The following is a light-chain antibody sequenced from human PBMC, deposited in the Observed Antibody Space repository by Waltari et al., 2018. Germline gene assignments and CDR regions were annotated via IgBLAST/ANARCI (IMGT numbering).Light chain of an antibody. CDR3: CSYAGSSTHVL. Sequence: QSALTQPASVSGSPGQSITISCTGTSSDVGGYNYVSWYQQYPDKAPKLMIYDVSKRTSGVSNRFSGSKSGKTASLTISGLQAEDEADYYCCSYAGSSTHVLFGGGTKLTVL. J-gene: IGLJ2*01. CDR1: SSDVGGYNY. CDR2: DVS. V-gene: IGLV2-23*02.